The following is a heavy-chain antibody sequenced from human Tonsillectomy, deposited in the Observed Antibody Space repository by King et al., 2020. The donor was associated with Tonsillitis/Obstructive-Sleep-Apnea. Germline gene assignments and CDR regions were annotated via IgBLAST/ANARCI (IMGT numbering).Heavy chain of an antibody. V-gene: IGHV4-34*01. CDR1: SGSFSGYY. CDR2: ISHSGST. CDR3: ARGHDYGDRGVDY. D-gene: IGHD4-17*01. Sequence: VQLPQWGAGLLKPSETLSLTCAVYSGSFSGYYWSWIRQPPGKGLEWIGEISHSGSTNYNPSLKSRVTISVDTSKNQFSLKLSSVTAADTAVYYCARGHDYGDRGVDYWGQGTLVTVSS. J-gene: IGHJ4*02.